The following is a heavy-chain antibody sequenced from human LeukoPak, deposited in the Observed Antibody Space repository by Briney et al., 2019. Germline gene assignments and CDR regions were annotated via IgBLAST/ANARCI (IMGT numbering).Heavy chain of an antibody. CDR3: ARDSSGYYTGYFDY. Sequence: GGSLRLSCAASGFSFSDYYMTWIRQAPGKGLEWVAVISYDGSNKYYADSVKGRFTISRDNSKNALYLQMNSLRAEDTAVYYCARDSSGYYTGYFDYWGQGTLVTVSS. V-gene: IGHV3-30*03. J-gene: IGHJ4*02. CDR1: GFSFSDYY. D-gene: IGHD3-3*01. CDR2: ISYDGSNK.